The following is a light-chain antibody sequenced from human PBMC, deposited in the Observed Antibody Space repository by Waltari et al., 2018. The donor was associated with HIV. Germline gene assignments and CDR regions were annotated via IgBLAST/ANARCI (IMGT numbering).Light chain of an antibody. CDR2: LAS. CDR1: QSLLFSSGYYH. CDR3: MQALQTPIT. Sequence: VMTQSPLSLSVTPGEPASISCTSTQSLLFSSGYYHFDCDLQKPGQSPQVLIYLASNRASAVPDRFSGSRSGTDFTQKSSRVEAEDVGVYYCMQALQTPITFGQGTRLEIK. J-gene: IGKJ5*01. V-gene: IGKV2-28*01.